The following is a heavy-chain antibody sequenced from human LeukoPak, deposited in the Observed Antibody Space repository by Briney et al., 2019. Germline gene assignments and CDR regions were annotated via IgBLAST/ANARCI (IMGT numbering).Heavy chain of an antibody. CDR1: GFTFSSYS. Sequence: GGSPRLSCAASGFTFSSYSMNWVRQAPGKGLEWVSYISSSGSTIYYADSVKGRLTISRDNAKNSLYLQMNSLRAEDTAVYYCAREEVEQLWFLSAAFDIWGQGTMVTVSS. D-gene: IGHD5-18*01. J-gene: IGHJ3*02. CDR2: ISSSGSTI. CDR3: AREEVEQLWFLSAAFDI. V-gene: IGHV3-48*04.